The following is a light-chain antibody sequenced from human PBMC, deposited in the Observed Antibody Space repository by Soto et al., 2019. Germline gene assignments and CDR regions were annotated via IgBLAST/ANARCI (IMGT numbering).Light chain of an antibody. Sequence: QSALTQPASVSGSPGQSITISCTGTSSDVGGYNYVSWYQQHPGKAPKLMIYEVSNRPSGVSNRSSGSKSGNTASLTISGHPAEDEADYYCSSYTSSSTLVFGGGTQLTVL. CDR2: EVS. J-gene: IGLJ2*01. V-gene: IGLV2-14*01. CDR3: SSYTSSSTLV. CDR1: SSDVGGYNY.